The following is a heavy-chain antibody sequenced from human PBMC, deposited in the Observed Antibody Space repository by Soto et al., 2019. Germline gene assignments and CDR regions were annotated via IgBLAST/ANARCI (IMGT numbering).Heavy chain of an antibody. Sequence: PSQTLSLTCAISGDSVSRNSAAWSWIRRSPSRGLEWLGRTYYRSKWFNDSALFVKSRITINPDTSKNQFSLKLSSVTAADTAVYYCARRYPPGFDYWGQGTRVTVSS. J-gene: IGHJ4*02. CDR1: GDSVSRNSAA. CDR3: ARRYPPGFDY. CDR2: TYYRSKWFN. V-gene: IGHV6-1*01. D-gene: IGHD1-26*01.